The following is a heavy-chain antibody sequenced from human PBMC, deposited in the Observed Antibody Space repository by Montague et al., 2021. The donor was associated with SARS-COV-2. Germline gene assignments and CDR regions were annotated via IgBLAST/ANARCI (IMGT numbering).Heavy chain of an antibody. CDR1: GGTFGGYY. V-gene: IGHV4-34*01. D-gene: IGHD3-3*01. Sequence: SETLSLTCVVDGGTFGGYYWSWIRQPPGMGLEWIGEVNHSGSTNYNPSLKSRVTISVDTSKNQFSLKMNSVSAADTAVYYCARGQVTIFGVLIMLPAAGALDIWGRGTMVSVSS. J-gene: IGHJ3*02. CDR3: ARGQVTIFGVLIMLPAAGALDI. CDR2: VNHSGST.